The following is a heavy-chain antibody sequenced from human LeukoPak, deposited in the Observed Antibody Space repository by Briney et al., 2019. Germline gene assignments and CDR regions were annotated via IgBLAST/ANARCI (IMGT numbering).Heavy chain of an antibody. D-gene: IGHD3-22*01. CDR1: GGSISSYY. CDR3: ARQSLVDYSDSRGPYRWFDI. CDR2: IDHTGSS. V-gene: IGHV4-59*01. J-gene: IGHJ5*02. Sequence: PSETLSLTCTVSGGSISSYYWSWIRQPPGKGLEWIGYIDHTGSSECSPSLKSRVTMSVDTSNNQVSLKLSYVTAADTAVYFCARQSLVDYSDSRGPYRWFDIWGRGTLVTVS.